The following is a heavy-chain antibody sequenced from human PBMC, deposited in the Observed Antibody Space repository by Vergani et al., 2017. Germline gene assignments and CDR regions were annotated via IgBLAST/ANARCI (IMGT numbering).Heavy chain of an antibody. J-gene: IGHJ3*02. CDR1: GGSFSGYY. D-gene: IGHD2-2*01. CDR2: INHSGST. V-gene: IGHV4-34*01. CDR3: ARALVDCSSTSCFDAFDI. Sequence: QVQLQQWGAGLLKPSETLSLTCAVYGGSFSGYYWSWIRQPPGKGLEWIGEINHSGSTNYNPSLKSRVTISVDTSKNQFSLKLNSVTAADTAVYYCARALVDCSSTSCFDAFDIWGQGTMVTVSS.